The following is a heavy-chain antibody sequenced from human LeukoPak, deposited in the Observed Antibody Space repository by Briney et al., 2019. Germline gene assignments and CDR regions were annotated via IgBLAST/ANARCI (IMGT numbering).Heavy chain of an antibody. CDR3: ATERPMVRGVITSRMGY. J-gene: IGHJ4*02. Sequence: GGSLRLSCAASGFTFSSYSMNWVRQAPGKGLEWVSSISSSSSYIYYADSVKGRFTISRDNAKNSLYLQMNSLRAEDTAVYHCATERPMVRGVITSRMGYWGQGTLVTVSS. V-gene: IGHV3-21*01. CDR1: GFTFSSYS. D-gene: IGHD3-10*01. CDR2: ISSSSSYI.